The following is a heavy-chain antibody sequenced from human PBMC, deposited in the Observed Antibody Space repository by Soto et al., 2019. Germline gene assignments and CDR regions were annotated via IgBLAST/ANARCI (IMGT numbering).Heavy chain of an antibody. CDR3: AERGGLYH. V-gene: IGHV3-30-3*01. Sequence: QVQLVESGGGVVQPGRSLRLSCAASGFTFSSYAMHWVRQAPGKGLEWVAVISYDGSNKYYADSVKGRFTISRDNSKNTLYLQMNSLRAEDTAVYYCAERGGLYHWGQGTLVTVSS. D-gene: IGHD3-10*01. CDR1: GFTFSSYA. J-gene: IGHJ5*02. CDR2: ISYDGSNK.